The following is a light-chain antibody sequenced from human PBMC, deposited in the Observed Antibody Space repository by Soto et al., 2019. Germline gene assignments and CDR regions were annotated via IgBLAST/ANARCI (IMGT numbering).Light chain of an antibody. J-gene: IGLJ2*01. CDR3: AAWDDSLNKV. Sequence: QSVLTQPPSASGTPGQRVTISCSGSSSNIGSNTVNWYQQLPGTAPKLLIYSNNQRPSGVPDRFSGSNSGTSASLAISGLQSEDESYYYCAAWDDSLNKVFGGGTKLTVL. CDR2: SNN. V-gene: IGLV1-44*01. CDR1: SSNIGSNT.